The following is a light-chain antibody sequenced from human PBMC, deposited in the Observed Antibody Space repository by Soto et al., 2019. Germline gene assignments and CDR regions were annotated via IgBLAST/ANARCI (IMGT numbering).Light chain of an antibody. J-gene: IGKJ3*01. CDR2: GAS. CDR1: QTVSSD. CDR3: QQDHDWPPST. Sequence: EIVMTQSPATLFVSPGERTTLSCRASQTVSSDLAWYQQKPGQAPRLLIYGASTRATDIPARFSGGGSGTEFNLAISGLQSEDAAIYYGQQDHDWPPSTFGPGTKVNI. V-gene: IGKV3-15*01.